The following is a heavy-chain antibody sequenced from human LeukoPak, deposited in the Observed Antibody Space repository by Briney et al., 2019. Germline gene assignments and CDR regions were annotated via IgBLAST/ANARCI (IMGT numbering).Heavy chain of an antibody. CDR2: IYTSGST. V-gene: IGHV4-4*07. D-gene: IGHD2-15*01. CDR1: GDSISSYS. CDR3: ARAVHCSGGSCYFDY. J-gene: IGHJ4*02. Sequence: PSETLSLTCTVSGDSISSYSWSWIRQPAGKGLEWIGRIYTSGSTKYNPSPTSRVTMSVDTSKNQFSLKLRSVTAADTAVYYCARAVHCSGGSCYFDYWGQGTLVTVSS.